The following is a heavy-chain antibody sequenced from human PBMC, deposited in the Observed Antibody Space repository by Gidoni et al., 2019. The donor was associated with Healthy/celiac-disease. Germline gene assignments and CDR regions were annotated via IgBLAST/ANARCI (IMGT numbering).Heavy chain of an antibody. CDR3: AREIRAFDI. V-gene: IGHV3-30*04. J-gene: IGHJ3*02. CDR2: ISYDGSNK. Sequence: QVQLVESGGGVVQPGRSLRLSCAASGFTFSSYAMHWVRQAPGKGLEWVAVISYDGSNKYYADSVKGRFTISRDNSKNTLYLQMNSLRAEDTAVYYCAREIRAFDIWGQGTMVTVSS. CDR1: GFTFSSYA.